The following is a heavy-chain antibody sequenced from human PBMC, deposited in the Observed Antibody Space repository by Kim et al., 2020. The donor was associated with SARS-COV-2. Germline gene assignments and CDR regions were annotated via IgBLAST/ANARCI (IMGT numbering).Heavy chain of an antibody. D-gene: IGHD1-26*01. Sequence: NRNYAQKLQGRVTMTTDTSTSTAYMELRSLRSDDTAVYYCATSKWTSGDYWGQGTLVTVSS. V-gene: IGHV1-18*01. CDR3: ATSKWTSGDY. J-gene: IGHJ4*02. CDR2: NR.